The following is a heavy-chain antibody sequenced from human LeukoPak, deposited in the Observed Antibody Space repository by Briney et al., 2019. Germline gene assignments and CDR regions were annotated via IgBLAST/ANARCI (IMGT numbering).Heavy chain of an antibody. Sequence: GASVKVSCKASGYTFTGYYMHWVRQAPGQGLEWMGWINPNSGGTNYAQKFQGRVTMTRDTSISTAYMELSRLRSDDTAVYYCARDGWELGAAFDIWGQGTMVTVSS. J-gene: IGHJ3*02. V-gene: IGHV1-2*02. D-gene: IGHD1-26*01. CDR2: INPNSGGT. CDR1: GYTFTGYY. CDR3: ARDGWELGAAFDI.